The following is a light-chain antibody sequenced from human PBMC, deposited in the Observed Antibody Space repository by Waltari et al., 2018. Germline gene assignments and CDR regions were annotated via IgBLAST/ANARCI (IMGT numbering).Light chain of an antibody. Sequence: DSLLPQSPGTLSLTPGARATLSCRASQHVRRDYLAWYQHKPGQSPRHLIFGGSRRATGIPERFSGTGSGTDFTLTISRLEPEDSALYYCQHYGSSLWTFGQGTKVEIK. V-gene: IGKV3-20*01. J-gene: IGKJ1*01. CDR2: GGS. CDR3: QHYGSSLWT. CDR1: QHVRRDY.